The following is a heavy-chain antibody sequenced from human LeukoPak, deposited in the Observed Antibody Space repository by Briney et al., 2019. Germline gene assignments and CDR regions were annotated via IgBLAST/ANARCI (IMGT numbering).Heavy chain of an antibody. CDR3: ARPGITVDHAAFDT. CDR2: INWNGGTT. V-gene: IGHV3-20*04. Sequence: PGGSLRLSCAASGSTFDDYGMSWVRQAPGKGLEWVSGINWNGGTTSYADSVMGRFTISRDNAKNSLYLQMNSLRAEDTALYYCARPGITVDHAAFDTWGQGTMVTVSS. J-gene: IGHJ3*02. D-gene: IGHD3-10*01. CDR1: GSTFDDYG.